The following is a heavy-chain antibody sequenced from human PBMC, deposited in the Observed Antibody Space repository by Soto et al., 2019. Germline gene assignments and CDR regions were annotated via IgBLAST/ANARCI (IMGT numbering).Heavy chain of an antibody. D-gene: IGHD6-6*01. CDR3: AREALPGKKGYCGMDV. Sequence: QVQLVQSGAEVKKPGASVKVSCKASGYTFTSYGISWVRQAPGQGLEWMGWISAYNGNTNYAQKLQGRVTMTTDTSKSTAYMELRSLRSDDTAVYYCAREALPGKKGYCGMDVWGQGTTVTVSS. CDR2: ISAYNGNT. V-gene: IGHV1-18*01. J-gene: IGHJ6*02. CDR1: GYTFTSYG.